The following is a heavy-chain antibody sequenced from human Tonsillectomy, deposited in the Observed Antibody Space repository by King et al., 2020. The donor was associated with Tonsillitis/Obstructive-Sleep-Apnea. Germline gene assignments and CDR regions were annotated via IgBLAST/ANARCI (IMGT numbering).Heavy chain of an antibody. D-gene: IGHD3-10*01. V-gene: IGHV4-59*01. CDR1: GGSISSYF. J-gene: IGHJ2*01. CDR2: IYYSGST. CDR3: ARITRDRGQVRYFDL. Sequence: QLQESGPGLVKPSETLSLTCTVSGGSISSYFWSWIRQPPGKGLEWIGYIYYSGSTNYNPSLKSRVTISVDTSKNQFSLKLSSVIAADTAVYYCARITRDRGQVRYFDLWGRGTLAT.